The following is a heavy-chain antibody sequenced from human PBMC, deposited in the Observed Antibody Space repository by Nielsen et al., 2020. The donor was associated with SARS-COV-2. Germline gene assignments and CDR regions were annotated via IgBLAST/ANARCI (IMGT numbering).Heavy chain of an antibody. D-gene: IGHD5-12*01. V-gene: IGHV3-30-3*01. Sequence: GESLKISCAASGFTFSSYAMHWVRQAPGKGLEWVAVISYDGSNKYYADSVKGRFTISRDNSKGTLNLQMTSLRVDDTAVYYCAKVPTRTLAWYYFDDWGQGTLVTVSS. CDR1: GFTFSSYA. J-gene: IGHJ4*02. CDR3: AKVPTRTLAWYYFDD. CDR2: ISYDGSNK.